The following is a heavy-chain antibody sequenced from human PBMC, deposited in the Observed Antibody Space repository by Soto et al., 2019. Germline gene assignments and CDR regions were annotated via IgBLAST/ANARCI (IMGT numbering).Heavy chain of an antibody. V-gene: IGHV3-23*01. Sequence: PGGSLRLSCAASGSTFSSYAMNWVRQAPGKGLEWVSVISGSGGSTYYADSVKGRFTISRDNSKNTLYLQMNSLRAEDTAVYYCASRSSGWYFDYWGQGTLVTVSS. CDR3: ASRSSGWYFDY. CDR2: ISGSGGST. J-gene: IGHJ4*02. D-gene: IGHD6-19*01. CDR1: GSTFSSYA.